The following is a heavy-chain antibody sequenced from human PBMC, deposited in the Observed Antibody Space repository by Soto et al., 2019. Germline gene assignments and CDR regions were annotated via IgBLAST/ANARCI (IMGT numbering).Heavy chain of an antibody. V-gene: IGHV4-59*01. CDR3: ARERFSMTGGVITTAWFDP. Sequence: QVQLQESGPGLVKPSETLSLTCSVSGGSISSYYWNWIRQAPGNGLECIGYISNSGTSYYNPSLRGRVTISADKSKNQFSLKMTAVTAADTAVYLGARERFSMTGGVITTAWFDPWGPGTRVTVSS. CDR1: GGSISSYY. CDR2: ISNSGTS. D-gene: IGHD3-16*02. J-gene: IGHJ5*02.